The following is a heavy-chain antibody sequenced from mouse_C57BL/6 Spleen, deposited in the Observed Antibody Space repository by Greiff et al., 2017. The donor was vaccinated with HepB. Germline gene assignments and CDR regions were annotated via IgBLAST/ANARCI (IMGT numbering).Heavy chain of an antibody. V-gene: IGHV1-72*01. CDR3: AALYYGNPWGFDY. CDR1: GYTFTSYW. D-gene: IGHD2-1*01. Sequence: VQLQQPGAELVKPGASVKLSCKASGYTFTSYWMHWVKQRPGRGLEWMGRIDPNSGGTKYNEKFKSKATLTVDKPSSTAYMQLSSLTSEDSAVYYCAALYYGNPWGFDYWGQGTTLTVSS. CDR2: IDPNSGGT. J-gene: IGHJ2*01.